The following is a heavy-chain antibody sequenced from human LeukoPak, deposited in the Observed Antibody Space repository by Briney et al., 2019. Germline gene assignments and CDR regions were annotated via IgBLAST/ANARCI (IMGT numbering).Heavy chain of an antibody. Sequence: SETLSLTCTVSGGSISSYYWSWIRQPPGKGLEWIGYIYYSGSTNYNPSLKSRVTISVDTSKNQFSLKLSSVTAADTAVYYCARSGYSSGWSTTDFDYWGQGTLVTVSS. J-gene: IGHJ4*02. D-gene: IGHD6-19*01. CDR3: ARSGYSSGWSTTDFDY. CDR1: GGSISSYY. CDR2: IYYSGST. V-gene: IGHV4-59*01.